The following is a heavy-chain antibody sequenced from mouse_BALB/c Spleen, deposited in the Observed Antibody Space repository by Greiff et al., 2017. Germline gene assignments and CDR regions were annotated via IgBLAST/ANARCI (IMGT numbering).Heavy chain of an antibody. CDR2: IDPANGNT. D-gene: IGHD2-14*01. CDR3: ARRGYRYDWFAY. CDR1: GFNIKDTY. J-gene: IGHJ3*01. V-gene: IGHV14-3*02. Sequence: VQLQQSGAELVKPGASVKLSCTASGFNIKDTYMHWVKQRPEQGLEWIGRIDPANGNTKYDPKFQGKATITADTSSNTAYLQLSSLTSEDTAVYYGARRGYRYDWFAYWGQGTLVTVSA.